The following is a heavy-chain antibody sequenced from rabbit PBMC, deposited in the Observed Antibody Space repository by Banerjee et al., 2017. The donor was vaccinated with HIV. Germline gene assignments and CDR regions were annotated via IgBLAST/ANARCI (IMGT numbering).Heavy chain of an antibody. V-gene: IGHV1S40*01. D-gene: IGHD3-1*01. Sequence: VRQAPGKGLEWIGCINSSSRNVFYASWATGRFTISKTSWTTVTLQMTSLTAADTANYFCARDPGAWNDFNLRGQGTLVTVS. CDR2: INSSSRNV. J-gene: IGHJ4*01. CDR3: ARDPGAWNDFNL.